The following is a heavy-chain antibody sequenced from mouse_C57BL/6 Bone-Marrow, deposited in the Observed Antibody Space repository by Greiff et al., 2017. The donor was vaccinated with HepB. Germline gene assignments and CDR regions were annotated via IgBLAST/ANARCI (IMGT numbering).Heavy chain of an antibody. V-gene: IGHV6-3*01. CDR1: GFTFSNYW. Sequence: EVKLEESGGGLVQPGGSMKLSCVASGFTFSNYWMNWVRQSPEKGLEWVAQIRLKSDNYATHYAESVKGRFTISRDDSKSSVYLQMNNLRAEDTGIYYCTRYSNYYFDYWGQGTTLTVSS. CDR3: TRYSNYYFDY. J-gene: IGHJ2*01. CDR2: IRLKSDNYAT. D-gene: IGHD2-5*01.